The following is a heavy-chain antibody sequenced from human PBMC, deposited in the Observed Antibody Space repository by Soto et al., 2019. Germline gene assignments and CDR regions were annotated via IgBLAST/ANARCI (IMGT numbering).Heavy chain of an antibody. V-gene: IGHV1-3*01. CDR1: GYTFTSYA. D-gene: IGHD6-13*01. Sequence: ASVKVSCKASGYTFTSYAMHWVRQAPGQRLEWMGWINAGNGNTKYSQKFQGRVTTTRDTSASTAYMELSSLRSEDTAVYYCARTYSSSWSYRFDYWGQGTLVTVSS. CDR3: ARTYSSSWSYRFDY. J-gene: IGHJ4*02. CDR2: INAGNGNT.